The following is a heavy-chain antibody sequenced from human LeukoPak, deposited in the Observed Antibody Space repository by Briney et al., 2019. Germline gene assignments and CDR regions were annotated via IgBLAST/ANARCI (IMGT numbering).Heavy chain of an antibody. D-gene: IGHD3-22*01. J-gene: IGHJ4*02. CDR1: GGSVRSVSYY. CDR3: ARDLRGYYYDSSGSLDY. CDR2: IYYSGST. Sequence: PSDTLSLTFTVSGGSVRSVSYYWSWIRQPPGKGLDWIGYIYYSGSTNYNPSLKSRVTISVDTSKNQFSLKLSSVTAADTAVYYCARDLRGYYYDSSGSLDYWGQGTLVTVSS. V-gene: IGHV4-61*01.